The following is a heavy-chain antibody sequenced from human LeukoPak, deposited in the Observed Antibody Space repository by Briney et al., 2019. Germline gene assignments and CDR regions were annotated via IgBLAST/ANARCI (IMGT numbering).Heavy chain of an antibody. Sequence: GGSLRLSCAASGFTFDNYGMSWVRQAPGKGLEWVSGINWDGGSTGYADSVKGRFTVSRDNAKNSLYLQMNSLRAEDTALYYCARIDTYYYDSSGYYSAFDIWGQGTIVTVSS. CDR3: ARIDTYYYDSSGYYSAFDI. CDR2: INWDGGST. CDR1: GFTFDNYG. J-gene: IGHJ3*02. D-gene: IGHD3-22*01. V-gene: IGHV3-20*04.